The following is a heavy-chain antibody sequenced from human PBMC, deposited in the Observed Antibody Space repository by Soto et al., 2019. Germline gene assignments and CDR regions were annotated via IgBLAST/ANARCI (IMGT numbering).Heavy chain of an antibody. D-gene: IGHD2-15*01. Sequence: PGGSLRVWCAAAGFTFISYAMSWVRQAPGKGLEWVSAISGSGGSTYYADSVKGRFTISRDNSKNTLYLQMNSLRAEDTAVYFCAKDLGQTLVAAGLDNSGNGSPVTVSS. J-gene: IGHJ4*01. CDR3: AKDLGQTLVAAGLDN. V-gene: IGHV3-23*01. CDR2: ISGSGGST. CDR1: GFTFISYA.